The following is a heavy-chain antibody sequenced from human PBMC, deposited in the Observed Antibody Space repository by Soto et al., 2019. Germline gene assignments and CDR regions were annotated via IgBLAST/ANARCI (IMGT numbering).Heavy chain of an antibody. CDR3: ARKFSKDWADAFDL. Sequence: SETLSLTCVISGDSVSSNSAAWNWIRQSPSRGLEWLGRTYYRSKWYTDYAVSVKSRITIDADTSKNQFSLHLNFVTPEDTAVYLCARKFSKDWADAFDLWCQGTLVSVSS. J-gene: IGHJ3*01. D-gene: IGHD6-6*01. CDR1: GDSVSSNSAA. V-gene: IGHV6-1*01. CDR2: TYYRSKWYT.